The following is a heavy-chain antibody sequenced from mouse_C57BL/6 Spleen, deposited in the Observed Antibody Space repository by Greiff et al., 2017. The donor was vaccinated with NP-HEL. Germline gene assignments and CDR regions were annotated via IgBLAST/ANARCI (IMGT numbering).Heavy chain of an antibody. V-gene: IGHV3-6*01. CDR1: GYSITSGYY. D-gene: IGHD1-1*01. Sequence: VQLQQSGPGLVKPSQSLSLTCSVTGYSITSGYYWNWIRQFPGNKLEWMGYISYDGSNNYNPSLKNRISIPRDTSKHQFFLTLTFLTTADTATYYCARTAYYYGGSYDCFGYWGQATTLTVSS. CDR3: ARTAYYYGGSYDCFGY. J-gene: IGHJ2*01. CDR2: ISYDGSN.